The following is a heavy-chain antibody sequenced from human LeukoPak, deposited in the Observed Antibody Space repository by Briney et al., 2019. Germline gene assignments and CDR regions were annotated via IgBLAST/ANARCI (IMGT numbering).Heavy chain of an antibody. J-gene: IGHJ4*02. CDR2: ISSFSGTI. D-gene: IGHD3-16*01. CDR3: ARDQGGLGY. V-gene: IGHV3-48*01. Sequence: GGSLRLSCVASGITFSSYSMNWVRQAPGKGLEWVSYISSFSGTINYADSVKGRFTISRDNAKNSLYLQMNSLRAEDTAVYYCARDQGGLGYWGQGTLVTVSP. CDR1: GITFSSYS.